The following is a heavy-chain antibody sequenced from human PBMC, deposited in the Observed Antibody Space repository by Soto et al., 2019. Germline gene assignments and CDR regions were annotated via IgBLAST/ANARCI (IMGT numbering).Heavy chain of an antibody. J-gene: IGHJ4*02. CDR3: AKGFAISGVAPLDS. CDR1: GFTFSNYV. CDR2: ISDSGGST. V-gene: IGHV3-23*01. Sequence: GGSLRLSCAASGFTFSNYVMSWVRQAPGKGLEWVSTISDSGGSTYYADSMKGRFTISRDNSKNTVYLQMNTLRADDTAVYYCAKGFAISGVAPLDSGARGPLVPVS. D-gene: IGHD3-3*01.